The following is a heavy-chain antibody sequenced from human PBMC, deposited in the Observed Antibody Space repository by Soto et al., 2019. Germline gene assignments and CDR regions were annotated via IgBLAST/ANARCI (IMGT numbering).Heavy chain of an antibody. D-gene: IGHD4-17*01. CDR2: IYYSGST. CDR1: GGSISSGGYY. V-gene: IGHV4-31*03. Sequence: QVQLQESGPGLVKPSQTLSLTCTVSGGSISSGGYYWSWIRQHPGKGLEWIGYIYYSGSTYYNPSLKSRVTISVDTSKNQFSLKLSSVTAADTAVYYCARDLNYGDHPYDAFDIWGQGTMVTVSS. CDR3: ARDLNYGDHPYDAFDI. J-gene: IGHJ3*02.